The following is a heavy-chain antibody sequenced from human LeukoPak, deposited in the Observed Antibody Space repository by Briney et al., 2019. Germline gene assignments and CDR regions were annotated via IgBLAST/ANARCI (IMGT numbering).Heavy chain of an antibody. J-gene: IGHJ3*02. Sequence: GGSLRLSCAASGFTFSSYGMHWVRQAPGKGLEWVAVIWYDASYEYYADSVRGRVTISRDNSKNTLYLQMNSLRAEDTAVYYCVAGGFQYTFDIWGQGTRVTVSS. D-gene: IGHD5-12*01. CDR1: GFTFSSYG. CDR3: VAGGFQYTFDI. CDR2: IWYDASYE. V-gene: IGHV3-33*01.